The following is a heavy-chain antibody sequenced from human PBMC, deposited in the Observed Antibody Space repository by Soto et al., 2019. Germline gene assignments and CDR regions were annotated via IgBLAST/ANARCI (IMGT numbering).Heavy chain of an antibody. CDR2: IYYSGIT. CDR3: ARGPRSGYYFDS. D-gene: IGHD3-3*01. J-gene: IGHJ5*01. CDR1: GGSVNSDSFY. Sequence: SETLSLTCAVSGGSVNSDSFYWTWIRQPPGKGLEWIGNIYYSGITNYNPSLKSRVTILIDTSQNQFSLNLRSMTAADTAVYFCARGPRSGYYFDSWGQGTLVTVSS. V-gene: IGHV4-61*01.